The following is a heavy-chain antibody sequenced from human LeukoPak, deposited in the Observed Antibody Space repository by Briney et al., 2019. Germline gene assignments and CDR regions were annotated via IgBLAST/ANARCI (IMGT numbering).Heavy chain of an antibody. D-gene: IGHD2-2*01. CDR3: ARAYCSSTSCYPPNY. Sequence: GGSLRLSCAASGFTFSSYEMNWVRQAPGKGLEWVSCISSSGSTIYYADSVKGRFTISRDNAKNSLYLQMNSLRAEDTAVYYCARAYCSSTSCYPPNYWGQGTLVTVSS. J-gene: IGHJ4*02. CDR1: GFTFSSYE. V-gene: IGHV3-48*03. CDR2: ISSSGSTI.